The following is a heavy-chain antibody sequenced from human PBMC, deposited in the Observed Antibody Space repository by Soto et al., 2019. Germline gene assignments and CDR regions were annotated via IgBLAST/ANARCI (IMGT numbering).Heavy chain of an antibody. J-gene: IGHJ4*02. V-gene: IGHV1-18*01. CDR1: GYTFTSYG. CDR3: ARDLYSSRLPPYYFDY. D-gene: IGHD6-13*01. CDR2: ISAYNGNT. Sequence: GASVKVSCKASGYTFTSYGISWVRQAPGQGLEWMGWISAYNGNTNYAQKLQGRVTMTTDTSTSTAYMELRSLRSDDTAVYYCARDLYSSRLPPYYFDYWGQGTLVTVSS.